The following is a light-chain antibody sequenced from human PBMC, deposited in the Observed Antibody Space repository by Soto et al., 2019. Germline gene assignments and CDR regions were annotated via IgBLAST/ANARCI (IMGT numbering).Light chain of an antibody. CDR1: QSVSSN. CDR2: GAF. CDR3: QQYNNWPPIT. Sequence: EIVLTQSPVTLSVSPGERATLSCWASQSVSSNLAWYQQKPGQAPSLLIYGAFTRATGIPARFSGSGSGTEFTLTISSLQSEDFAVYYCQQYNNWPPITFGQGTRLEIK. J-gene: IGKJ5*01. V-gene: IGKV3-15*01.